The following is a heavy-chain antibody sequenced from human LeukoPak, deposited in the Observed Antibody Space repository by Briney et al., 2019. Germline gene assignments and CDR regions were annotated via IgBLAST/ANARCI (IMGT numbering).Heavy chain of an antibody. CDR3: ARRPPRGAFDI. V-gene: IGHV4-59*08. D-gene: IGHD3-10*01. Sequence: SETLSLTCTVSGGSISSYYWSWIRQPPGKGLGWIGYIYYSGSTNYNPSLKSRVTISVDTSKNQFSLKLSSVTAADTAVYYCARRPPRGAFDIWGQGTMVTVSS. CDR1: GGSISSYY. CDR2: IYYSGST. J-gene: IGHJ3*02.